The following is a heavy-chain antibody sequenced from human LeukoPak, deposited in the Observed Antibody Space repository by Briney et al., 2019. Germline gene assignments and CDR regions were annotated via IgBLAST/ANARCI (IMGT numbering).Heavy chain of an antibody. D-gene: IGHD5-18*01. V-gene: IGHV3-23*01. CDR3: ARHPAGNSYGSIDY. Sequence: GGSLRLSCAASGFTFSSYAMSWVRQAPGKGLEWVSAISGSGGSTYYADSVKGRSSISRDNSKNTLYLHMNTLRAEDTAVYYCARHPAGNSYGSIDYWGQGTLVTVSS. CDR1: GFTFSSYA. J-gene: IGHJ4*02. CDR2: ISGSGGST.